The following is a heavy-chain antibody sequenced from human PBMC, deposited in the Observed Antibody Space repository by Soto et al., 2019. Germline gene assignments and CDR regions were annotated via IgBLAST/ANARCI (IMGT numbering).Heavy chain of an antibody. D-gene: IGHD5-12*01. CDR1: GFTFSSYA. CDR3: ARDRAMATIPLYNFDY. Sequence: GGSLRLSCAASGFTFSSYAMHWVRQAPGKGLEWVAVISYDGSNKYYADSVKGRFTISRDNSKNTLYLQMNSLRTEDTAVYYCARDRAMATIPLYNFDYWGQGTLVTVSS. J-gene: IGHJ4*01. V-gene: IGHV3-30-3*01. CDR2: ISYDGSNK.